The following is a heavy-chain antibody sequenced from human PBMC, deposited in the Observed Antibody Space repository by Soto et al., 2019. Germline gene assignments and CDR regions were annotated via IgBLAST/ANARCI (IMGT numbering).Heavy chain of an antibody. D-gene: IGHD3-22*01. Sequence: QPGGSLRLSCAASGFTFSSYAMHWVRQAPGKGLEWVAVISYDGSNKYYADSVKGRFTISRDNSKNTLYLQMNSLRAEDTAVYYCARSGVGYDSSGYYYGYWGQGTLVTVSS. V-gene: IGHV3-30-3*01. CDR2: ISYDGSNK. J-gene: IGHJ4*02. CDR3: ARSGVGYDSSGYYYGY. CDR1: GFTFSSYA.